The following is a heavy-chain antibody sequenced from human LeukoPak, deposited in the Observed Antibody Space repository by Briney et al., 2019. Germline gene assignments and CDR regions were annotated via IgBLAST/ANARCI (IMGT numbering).Heavy chain of an antibody. CDR1: GGSISSYY. V-gene: IGHV4-34*01. D-gene: IGHD3-10*01. Sequence: SETLSLTCTVSGGSISSYYWSWIRQPPGKGLEWIGEINHSGSTNYNPSLKSRVTISVDTSKNQFSLKLSSVTAADTAVYYCARRDMVRGVIIRVGWFDPWGQGTLVTVSS. CDR2: INHSGST. CDR3: ARRDMVRGVIIRVGWFDP. J-gene: IGHJ5*02.